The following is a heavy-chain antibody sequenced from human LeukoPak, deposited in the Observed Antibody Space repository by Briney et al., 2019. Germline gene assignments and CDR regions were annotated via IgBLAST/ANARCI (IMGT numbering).Heavy chain of an antibody. CDR3: ARPYYYGSGSDQTPSYYYGMDV. V-gene: IGHV3-30-3*01. CDR2: ISNDGSKK. CDR1: GFTFSSYA. Sequence: PGGSLRLSCAAPGFTFSSYATHWVRHAPGKGLERVAVISNDGSKKCYSDAVRGRFTISRDNSKNTLYLQMNSLRAEYAAVYYCARPYYYGSGSDQTPSYYYGMDVWGQGTTVTVSS. D-gene: IGHD3-10*01. J-gene: IGHJ6*02.